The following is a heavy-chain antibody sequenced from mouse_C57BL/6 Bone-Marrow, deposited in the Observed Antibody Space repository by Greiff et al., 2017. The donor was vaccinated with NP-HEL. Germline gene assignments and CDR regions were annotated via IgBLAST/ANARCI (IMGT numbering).Heavy chain of an antibody. Sequence: EVQRVESGGDLVKPGGSLKLSCAASGFTFSSYGMSWVRQTPDKRLEWVATISSGGSYTYYPDSVKGRFTISRDNAKNTLYLQMSSLKSEDTAMYYCARRDDYDRDYYAMDYWGQGTSVTVSS. D-gene: IGHD2-4*01. J-gene: IGHJ4*01. V-gene: IGHV5-6*01. CDR1: GFTFSSYG. CDR3: ARRDDYDRDYYAMDY. CDR2: ISSGGSYT.